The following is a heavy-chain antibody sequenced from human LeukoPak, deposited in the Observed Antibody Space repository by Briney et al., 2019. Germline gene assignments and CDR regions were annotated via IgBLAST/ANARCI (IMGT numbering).Heavy chain of an antibody. J-gene: IGHJ5*02. Sequence: PGGSLRLSCAAPGFTVSSHYMSWVRQALGKGLEWVSVIYNGGSPYYADSVKGRFTISRDKSKNTVYLQMNSLRFEDTAMYYCARNWFDPWGQGTLVTVSS. V-gene: IGHV3-53*05. CDR3: ARNWFDP. CDR2: IYNGGSP. CDR1: GFTVSSHY.